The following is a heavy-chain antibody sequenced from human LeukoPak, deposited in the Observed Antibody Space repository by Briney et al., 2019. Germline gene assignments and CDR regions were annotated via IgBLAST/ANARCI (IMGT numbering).Heavy chain of an antibody. CDR2: IMPLFGTA. CDR3: ARDHYYYDSSGYLDY. Sequence: SVKVSCKTSGGTFNNSAISWVRQAPGQGLEWLGGIMPLFGTAGYAQKFQGRVTITKDESTRTAYLELTSLTSDDTPVYFCARDHYYYDSSGYLDYWGQGTLVTVSS. J-gene: IGHJ4*02. CDR1: GGTFNNSA. V-gene: IGHV1-69*05. D-gene: IGHD3-22*01.